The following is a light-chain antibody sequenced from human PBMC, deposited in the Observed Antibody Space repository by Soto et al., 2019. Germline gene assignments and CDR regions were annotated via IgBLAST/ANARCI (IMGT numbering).Light chain of an antibody. CDR3: QHCQPYGDSPPLT. Sequence: EVLLTQSPVTLSLSPGERATLSCRASQSFRGLLSFYQQKPVQAPRLLLYDAYNRATGIPPRFSGSGSGTDFTLTISSLEPEDFAVYYCQHCQPYGDSPPLTFGGGTKVDI. CDR2: DAY. J-gene: IGKJ4*01. V-gene: IGKV3-11*01. CDR1: QSFRGL.